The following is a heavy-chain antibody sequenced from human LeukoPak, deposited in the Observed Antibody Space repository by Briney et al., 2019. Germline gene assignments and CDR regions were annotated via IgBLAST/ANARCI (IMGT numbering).Heavy chain of an antibody. CDR1: GFIFSNYA. CDR3: ARGARILTGPPGYGMDV. CDR2: ISGGSGST. J-gene: IGHJ6*02. V-gene: IGHV3-23*01. D-gene: IGHD3-9*01. Sequence: GGSLRLSCAASGFIFSNYAMSWVRQAPGKGLEWVSGISGGSGSTYYADSVKGRFTISRDNAKNSLYLQMNSLRAEDTAVYYCARGARILTGPPGYGMDVWGQGTTVTVSS.